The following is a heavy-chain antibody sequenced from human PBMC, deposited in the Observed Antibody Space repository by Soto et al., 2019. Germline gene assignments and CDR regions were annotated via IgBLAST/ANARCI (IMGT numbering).Heavy chain of an antibody. CDR2: IHYSGTT. CDR1: GGSMRNYF. D-gene: IGHD6-13*01. CDR3: AAGEASSRNLAPYYLDF. J-gene: IGHJ4*02. V-gene: IGHV4-59*01. Sequence: SETLSLTCTVSGGSMRNYFWTRIRQPPGKGLEWIGYIHYSGTTSFFPSYNPSLRSRVTISEDTSKNQFSLKLLSVTTADAAVYFCAAGEASSRNLAPYYLDFWGQGTLVTVSS.